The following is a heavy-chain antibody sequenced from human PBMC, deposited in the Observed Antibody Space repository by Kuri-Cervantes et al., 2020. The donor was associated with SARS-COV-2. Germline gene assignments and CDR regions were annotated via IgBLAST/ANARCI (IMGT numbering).Heavy chain of an antibody. Sequence: SETLSLTCTVSGGSISSYYWSWIRQPPGKGLEWIGSIYYSGSTYYNPSLKSRVTISVDTSKNQFSLKLSSVTAADTAVYYCARLAGYCSSTSCPYYYYYGMDVWGQGTTVTVSS. CDR1: GGSISSYY. CDR2: IYYSGST. CDR3: ARLAGYCSSTSCPYYYYYGMDV. V-gene: IGHV4-59*05. D-gene: IGHD2-2*01. J-gene: IGHJ6*02.